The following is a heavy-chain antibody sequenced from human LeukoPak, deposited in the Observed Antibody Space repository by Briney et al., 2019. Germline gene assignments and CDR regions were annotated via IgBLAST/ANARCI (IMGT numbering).Heavy chain of an antibody. V-gene: IGHV4-59*01. Sequence: SETLSLTCTVSGGSISSYYWSWIRQPPGKGLEWIGYIYYSGSTNYNPSLKRRVTISVDTSKNQFSLKLSSVTAADTAVYYCARAAAGLDYWGQGTLVTVSS. CDR1: GGSISSYY. D-gene: IGHD6-13*01. CDR3: ARAAAGLDY. J-gene: IGHJ4*02. CDR2: IYYSGST.